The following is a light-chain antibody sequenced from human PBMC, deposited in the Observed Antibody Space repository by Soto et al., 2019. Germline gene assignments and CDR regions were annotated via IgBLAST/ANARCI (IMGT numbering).Light chain of an antibody. CDR1: QSVSSSY. V-gene: IGKV3-20*01. Sequence: EIVLTQSPGTLSLSPGERATLSCRASQSVSSSYLAWYQQRPGQSPRLLIYSASSRATGIPDRFSGSGSGTDFTLTISRLEPEDFAVYYCQHYGSSVYTFGQGTKLEIK. J-gene: IGKJ2*01. CDR3: QHYGSSVYT. CDR2: SAS.